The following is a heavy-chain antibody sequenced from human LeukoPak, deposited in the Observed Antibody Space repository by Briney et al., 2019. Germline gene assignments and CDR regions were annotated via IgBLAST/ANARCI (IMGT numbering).Heavy chain of an antibody. J-gene: IGHJ4*02. CDR3: ATKPYTGYDFNY. CDR1: GGTFSSYA. Sequence: ASVKVSCKASGGTFSSYAISWVRQAPGQGLEWMGWINTHTGNPAYGQGFTGRFVFSLETSVSTAYLQINSLKAEDTAVYFCATKPYTGYDFNYWGQGTLVTVSS. CDR2: INTHTGNP. V-gene: IGHV7-4-1*02. D-gene: IGHD5-12*01.